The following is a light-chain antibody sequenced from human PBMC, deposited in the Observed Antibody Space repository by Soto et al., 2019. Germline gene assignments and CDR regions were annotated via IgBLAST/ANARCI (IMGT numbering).Light chain of an antibody. Sequence: QSVLTQPPSASGTPGQRVTISCSGSSSNIGSNYVYWYQQLPGTAPKLLIYRNNERPSGVPDRFSGSKSGTSASLAISGLRSEDEADYYCAAWDDSLSCPVFGGGTKLTVL. J-gene: IGLJ3*02. V-gene: IGLV1-47*01. CDR3: AAWDDSLSCPV. CDR1: SSNIGSNY. CDR2: RNN.